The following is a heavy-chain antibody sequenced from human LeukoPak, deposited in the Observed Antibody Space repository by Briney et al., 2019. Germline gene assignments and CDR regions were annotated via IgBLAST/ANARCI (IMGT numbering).Heavy chain of an antibody. CDR1: GGTFSSYA. D-gene: IGHD1-1*01. CDR3: AREAAYPTTGTLYFDY. J-gene: IGHJ4*02. CDR2: IIPIFGTA. V-gene: IGHV1-69*05. Sequence: ASVKVSCKASGGTFSSYAISWVRQAPGQGLEWMGGIIPIFGTANYAQKFQGRVTITTDESTSTAYMELSSLRSEDTAVYYCAREAAYPTTGTLYFDYWGQGTLVTVSS.